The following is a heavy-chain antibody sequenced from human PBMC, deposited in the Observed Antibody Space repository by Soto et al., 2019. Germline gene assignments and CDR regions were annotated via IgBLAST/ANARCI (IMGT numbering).Heavy chain of an antibody. CDR1: GGSITTSNYC. CDR3: ARLDGNSADYYYGMDV. CDR2: IHYTGST. Sequence: KPSETLSLTCSVSGGSITTSNYCWGWIRQPPGKGLEWIASIHYTGSTYYNPSLKSRATISVDTSKNQFSLKLSSVTAADTAVYYCARLDGNSADYYYGMDVWGQGTTVTVSS. J-gene: IGHJ6*02. V-gene: IGHV4-39*01. D-gene: IGHD6-19*01.